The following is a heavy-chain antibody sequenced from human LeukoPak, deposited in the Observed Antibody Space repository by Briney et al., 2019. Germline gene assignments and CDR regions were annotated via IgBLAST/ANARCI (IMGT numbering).Heavy chain of an antibody. CDR3: ARGWGPAYCGGDCHRHFDY. CDR1: GDSISSGGYS. Sequence: SETLSLTCAVSGDSISSGGYSRNWIRQPPGKGLEWIGYIYSSGTTSYYPSLKSRVTISVDTSKNQFSLKLTSVTAADTAVYYCARGWGPAYCGGDCHRHFDYWGQGTLVTVSS. J-gene: IGHJ4*02. V-gene: IGHV4-30-4*07. D-gene: IGHD2-21*02. CDR2: IYSSGTT.